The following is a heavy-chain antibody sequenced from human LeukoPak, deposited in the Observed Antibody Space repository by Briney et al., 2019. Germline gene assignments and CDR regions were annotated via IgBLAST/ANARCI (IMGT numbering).Heavy chain of an antibody. D-gene: IGHD6-13*01. V-gene: IGHV5-51*01. J-gene: IGHJ3*02. CDR3: ARRPLRGYTSADSFLGAFDI. CDR1: GHSFSNYW. Sequence: GESLKISCKGSGHSFSNYWIGWVRQMPGKGLEWMGIIHPGDSEIKHSPSLQGQVTFSADKSINTAYLQWRSLKASDTAIYYCARRPLRGYTSADSFLGAFDIWGQGTMVTVSS. CDR2: IHPGDSEI.